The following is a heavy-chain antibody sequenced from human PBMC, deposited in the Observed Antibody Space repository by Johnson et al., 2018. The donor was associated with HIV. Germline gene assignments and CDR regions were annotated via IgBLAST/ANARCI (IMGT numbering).Heavy chain of an antibody. J-gene: IGHJ3*02. D-gene: IGHD2-2*01. V-gene: IGHV3-53*01. CDR2: IYSGGST. CDR3: ARGIQPDAFDI. Sequence: VQLVESGGGLIQPGGSLRISCAASGFTVSSNYMSWVRQAPGKGLEWVSVIYSGGSTYYADSVKGRFTISRDNSKNTLYVQMNSLRAEDTAVYYCARGIQPDAFDIWGQGTMVTVSS. CDR1: GFTVSSNY.